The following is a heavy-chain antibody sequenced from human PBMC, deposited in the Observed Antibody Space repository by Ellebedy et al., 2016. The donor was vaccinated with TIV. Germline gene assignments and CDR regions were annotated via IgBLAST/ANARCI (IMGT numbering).Heavy chain of an antibody. CDR1: GFTLSDHF. J-gene: IGHJ3*02. D-gene: IGHD5-24*01. CDR3: GREVDGAFDI. Sequence: GESLKISCAASGFTLSDHFVDWVRQAPGKGLEWVGRSRSKTESYTTEYAASVKGRFTISRDDSKNSLYMQMDSLKTEDTAVYYCGREVDGAFDIWGQGTMVTVSS. CDR2: SRSKTESYTT. V-gene: IGHV3-72*01.